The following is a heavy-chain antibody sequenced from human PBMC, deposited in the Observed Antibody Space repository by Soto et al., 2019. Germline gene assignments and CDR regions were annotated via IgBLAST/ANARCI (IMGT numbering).Heavy chain of an antibody. Sequence: GGSLRLSCTASGFTFSSYSMNWVRQAPGKGLEWVSSISSSSSYIYYADSVKGRFTISRDNAKNSLYLQMNSLRAEDTAVYYCVSLESDYYDSSGYAFDIWGQGTMVTVSS. D-gene: IGHD3-22*01. V-gene: IGHV3-21*01. CDR2: ISSSSSYI. CDR3: VSLESDYYDSSGYAFDI. CDR1: GFTFSSYS. J-gene: IGHJ3*02.